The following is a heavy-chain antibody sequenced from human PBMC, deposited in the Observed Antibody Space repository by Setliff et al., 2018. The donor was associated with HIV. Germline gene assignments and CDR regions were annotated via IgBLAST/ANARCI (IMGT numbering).Heavy chain of an antibody. Sequence: SETLSLTCAVHGGSFSGYYWSWIRQPPGKGLEWIGEINHTGSTNYNPSLKSRVTISRDTSKNQFSLKLTSVTAADTAVYYCARDQAEYNFWSGYWGNYYYYMDVWGKGTTVTVSS. J-gene: IGHJ6*03. D-gene: IGHD3-3*01. CDR2: INHTGST. CDR1: GGSFSGYY. V-gene: IGHV4-34*01. CDR3: ARDQAEYNFWSGYWGNYYYYMDV.